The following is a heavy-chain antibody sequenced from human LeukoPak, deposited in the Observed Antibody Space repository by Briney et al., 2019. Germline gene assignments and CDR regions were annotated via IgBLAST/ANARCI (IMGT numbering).Heavy chain of an antibody. Sequence: SETLSLTCTVSGGSISSYYWSWIRQPAGKGLEWIGRIYTSGSTNYNPSLKSRVTMSVDTSKNQFSLKLSSVTAADTAVYYCARDDYYGSGSSYYYYYMDVWGKGTTVTISS. CDR3: ARDDYYGSGSSYYYYYMDV. CDR2: IYTSGST. CDR1: GGSISSYY. J-gene: IGHJ6*03. D-gene: IGHD3-10*01. V-gene: IGHV4-4*07.